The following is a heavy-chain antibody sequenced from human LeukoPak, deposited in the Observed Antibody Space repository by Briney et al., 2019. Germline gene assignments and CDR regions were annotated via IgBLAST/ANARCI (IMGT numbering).Heavy chain of an antibody. V-gene: IGHV3-21*01. CDR1: GFTFSSYS. CDR2: ISLGSRDL. Sequence: GGSLRLSCAASGFTFSSYSMNWVRQTPGKGLGWVASISLGSRDLSYADSVKGRFTISRENAKNSLYLQMNSLGAEDPAVYYFGKGGGGVIAARNPVDYWGQGTLVTVSS. J-gene: IGHJ4*02. CDR3: GKGGGGVIAARNPVDY. D-gene: IGHD6-6*01.